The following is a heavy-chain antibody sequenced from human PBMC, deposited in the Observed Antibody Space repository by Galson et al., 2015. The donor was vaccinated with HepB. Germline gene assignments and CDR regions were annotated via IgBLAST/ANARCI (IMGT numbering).Heavy chain of an antibody. CDR3: AKTEAFLSGYYDY. CDR1: GFTFEDYA. V-gene: IGHV3-9*01. D-gene: IGHD3-3*01. Sequence: SLRLSCAASGFTFEDYALHWVRQAPGKGLEWVSGISWNSGSIGYADSVKGRFTISRDNAKNSLYLQMNNLRPEDTAFYYCAKTEAFLSGYYDYWGQGTLVTVSS. J-gene: IGHJ4*02. CDR2: ISWNSGSI.